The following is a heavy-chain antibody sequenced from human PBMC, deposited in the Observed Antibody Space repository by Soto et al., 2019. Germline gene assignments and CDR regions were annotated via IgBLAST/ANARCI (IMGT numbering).Heavy chain of an antibody. Sequence: QVQLQESGPGLVKPSQTLSLTCTVSGGSITSGGYYWSWIRQHPGKGLEWIGYIYYSGFTYYNPXXXXXXXXXXXXXXXXXXXXXXXVTAXXXXXXXCARSVFPWGQGTLVTVSS. CDR3: ARSVFP. CDR1: GGSITSGGYY. V-gene: IGHV4-31*01. J-gene: IGHJ5*02. CDR2: IYYSGFT.